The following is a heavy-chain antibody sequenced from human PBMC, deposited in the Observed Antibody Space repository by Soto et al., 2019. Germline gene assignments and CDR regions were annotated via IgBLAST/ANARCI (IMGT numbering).Heavy chain of an antibody. V-gene: IGHV4-4*02. CDR1: GDSISSSNW. Sequence: PSETLSLTCAVSGDSISSSNWWSWVRQPPGKGLEWIGEIHHSGSTNHNPSLKSRVTISIDKARNHFSLILSSVTAADTAVYYCARVVPIFGGVMLNPYAMDVWGQGTTVTVSS. J-gene: IGHJ6*02. CDR3: ARVVPIFGGVMLNPYAMDV. CDR2: IHHSGST. D-gene: IGHD3-3*01.